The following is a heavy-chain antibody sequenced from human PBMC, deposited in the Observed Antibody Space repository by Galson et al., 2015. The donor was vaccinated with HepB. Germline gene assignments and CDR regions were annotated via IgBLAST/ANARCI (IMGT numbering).Heavy chain of an antibody. J-gene: IGHJ4*02. CDR1: GGTFSSYA. V-gene: IGHV1-69*05. CDR3: ARGGGHGGYFDY. D-gene: IGHD4-23*01. CDR2: VIPIFGTA. Sequence: SVKVSCKASGGTFSSYAISWVRQAPGQGLEWMGGVIPIFGTANYAQKFQGRVTMTRDTSISTVYMELSSLRSEDTAVYYCARGGGHGGYFDYWGQGTLVTVPS.